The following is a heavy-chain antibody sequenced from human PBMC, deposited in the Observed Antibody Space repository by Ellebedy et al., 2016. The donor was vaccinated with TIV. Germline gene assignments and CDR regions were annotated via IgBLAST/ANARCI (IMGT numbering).Heavy chain of an antibody. J-gene: IGHJ4*02. V-gene: IGHV3-30-3*01. CDR3: AKSRWLQPDYDY. D-gene: IGHD5-24*01. CDR2: ISSDGNDK. Sequence: PGGSLRLSCAASRFTFSSYAMHWVRQAPGKGLEWVATISSDGNDKYFADSVKGRFTISRDNSKNTLYLQVNSLRAEDTAVYYCAKSRWLQPDYDYWGQGTLVTVSS. CDR1: RFTFSSYA.